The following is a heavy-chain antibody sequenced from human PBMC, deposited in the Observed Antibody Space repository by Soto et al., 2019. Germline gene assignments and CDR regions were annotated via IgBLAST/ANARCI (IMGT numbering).Heavy chain of an antibody. Sequence: SETLSLTCTASGDPISSYYWSWIRQPPGKGLQWIGYIFYSGGTAYNPSLKSRVTISLDMSKKQFPLKLSSVTAADTAVYYCARVVAYSSSWFDPWGQGTLVTVSS. J-gene: IGHJ5*02. CDR3: ARVVAYSSSWFDP. CDR2: IFYSGGT. V-gene: IGHV4-59*01. D-gene: IGHD6-13*01. CDR1: GDPISSYY.